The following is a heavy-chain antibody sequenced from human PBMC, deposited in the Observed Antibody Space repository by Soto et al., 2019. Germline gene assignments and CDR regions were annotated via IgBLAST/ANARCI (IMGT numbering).Heavy chain of an antibody. D-gene: IGHD3-16*01. CDR2: IYPGDSDT. V-gene: IGHV5-51*01. CDR1: GYRFSSYW. Sequence: PGESLKISCNGSGYRFSSYWIAWVRQMPGKGLEWMGIIYPGDSDTRYSPSFEGQVTISADKSNSTAYRQWSSLKASDTAMYYCARQGSNGAYYYYGMDVWGQGTTVTVSS. J-gene: IGHJ6*02. CDR3: ARQGSNGAYYYYGMDV.